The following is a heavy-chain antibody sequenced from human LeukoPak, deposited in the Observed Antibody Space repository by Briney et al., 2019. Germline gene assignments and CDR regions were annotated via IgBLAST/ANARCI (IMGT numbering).Heavy chain of an antibody. D-gene: IGHD6-13*01. CDR3: AKVSWANYFDY. J-gene: IGHJ4*02. V-gene: IGHV3-23*01. Sequence: GGSLRLSCAASGFSFSSYAMSWVRQAPGKGLEWVSAISGSGGSTYYADSVRGRFTISRDNSKNTLYLQMSSLRAEDTAIYYCAKVSWANYFDYWGQGTLVTVSS. CDR2: ISGSGGST. CDR1: GFSFSSYA.